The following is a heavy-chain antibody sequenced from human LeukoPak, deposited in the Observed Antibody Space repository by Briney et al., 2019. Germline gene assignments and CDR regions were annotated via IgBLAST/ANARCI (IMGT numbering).Heavy chain of an antibody. Sequence: PGGSLRLSCAASGFTFSSYGMHWVRQAPGKGLEWVAFIRYDGSNKYYADSVKGRFTISRDNSKNTLYLQMNSLRAEDTAVYYCARDTASEYCGGDCYLNWFDPWGQGTLVTVSS. J-gene: IGHJ5*02. CDR1: GFTFSSYG. D-gene: IGHD2-21*02. CDR3: ARDTASEYCGGDCYLNWFDP. V-gene: IGHV3-30*02. CDR2: IRYDGSNK.